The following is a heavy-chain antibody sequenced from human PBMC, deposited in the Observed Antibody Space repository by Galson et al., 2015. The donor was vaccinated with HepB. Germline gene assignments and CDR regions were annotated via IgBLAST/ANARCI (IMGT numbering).Heavy chain of an antibody. J-gene: IGHJ4*02. Sequence: SLRLSCAASGFTFSSYSMNWVRQAPGKGLEWVSFISGSSTTIYYADSVKGRFTISRDNAKNSLYLQMNSLRDEDTAVYYCARDAAGYHLSERMWDYWGQGTLVTVSS. CDR2: ISGSSTTI. CDR3: ARDAAGYHLSERMWDY. CDR1: GFTFSSYS. D-gene: IGHD3-9*01. V-gene: IGHV3-48*02.